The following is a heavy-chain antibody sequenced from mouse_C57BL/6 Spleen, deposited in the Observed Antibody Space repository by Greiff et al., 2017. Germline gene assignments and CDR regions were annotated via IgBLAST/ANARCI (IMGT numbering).Heavy chain of an antibody. CDR2: IYPGDGDT. D-gene: IGHD2-3*01. Sequence: SGAELVKPGASVKISCKASGYAFSSYWMNWVKQRPGKGLEWIGQIYPGDGDTNYNGKFKGKATLTADKSSSTAYMQLSSLTSEDSAVYFCARFDAFWYFDVWGTGTTVTVSS. CDR3: ARFDAFWYFDV. CDR1: GYAFSSYW. V-gene: IGHV1-80*01. J-gene: IGHJ1*03.